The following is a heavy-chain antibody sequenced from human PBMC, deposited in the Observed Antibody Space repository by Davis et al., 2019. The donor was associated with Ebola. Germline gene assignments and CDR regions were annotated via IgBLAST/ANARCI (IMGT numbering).Heavy chain of an antibody. D-gene: IGHD2-8*01. Sequence: ASVHVSCKASRYTFTGYYMHWVRQAPGQGLEWMGRINPNSGGTNYAQKFQGRFTMNRDTSISTAYMGLSRLRSEDTAVYYCARDLGTIVDVWGQGTTVTVSS. CDR1: RYTFTGYY. V-gene: IGHV1-2*06. CDR2: INPNSGGT. J-gene: IGHJ6*02. CDR3: ARDLGTIVDV.